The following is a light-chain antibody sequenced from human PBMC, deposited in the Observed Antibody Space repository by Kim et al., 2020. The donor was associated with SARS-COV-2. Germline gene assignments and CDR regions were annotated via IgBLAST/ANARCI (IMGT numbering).Light chain of an antibody. CDR2: EDD. CDR1: RGSIDDNY. CDR3: QSYNRDNVL. Sequence: GKTVTISVTRSRGSIDDNYVQWYQQRPGGVPTAVIYEDDQRPSGVSDRFSGSIDNSSNSASLTISGLRTEDEADYYCQSYNRDNVLFGGGTQLTVL. J-gene: IGLJ2*01. V-gene: IGLV6-57*03.